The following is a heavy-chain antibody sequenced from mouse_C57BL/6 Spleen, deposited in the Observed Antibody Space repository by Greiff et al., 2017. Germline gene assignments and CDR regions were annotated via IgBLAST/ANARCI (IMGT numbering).Heavy chain of an antibody. D-gene: IGHD1-1*01. V-gene: IGHV1-76*01. CDR1: GYTFTDYY. Sequence: LVESGAELVRPGASVKLSCKASGYTFTDYYINWVKQRPGQGLEWIARIYPGSGNTYYNEKFKGKATLTAEKSSSTAYMQLSSLTSEDSAVYFWARRSYYGSSYEGAMDDWGQGTSVTVSS. J-gene: IGHJ4*01. CDR3: ARRSYYGSSYEGAMDD. CDR2: IYPGSGNT.